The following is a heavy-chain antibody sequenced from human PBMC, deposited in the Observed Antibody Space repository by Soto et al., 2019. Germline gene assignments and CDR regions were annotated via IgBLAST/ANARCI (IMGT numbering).Heavy chain of an antibody. Sequence: QVQLVQSGAEVKKPGSSVKVSCKASGGTFSSYAISWVRQAPGQGLEWMGGIIPIFGTANYAQKFQDRVTITAHESTSTASMEPSGLSSEDTAVYYCARALDSSSCLPFFGYWGQGTLVTVSS. D-gene: IGHD6-13*01. CDR2: IIPIFGTA. CDR1: GGTFSSYA. J-gene: IGHJ4*02. V-gene: IGHV1-69*12. CDR3: ARALDSSSCLPFFGY.